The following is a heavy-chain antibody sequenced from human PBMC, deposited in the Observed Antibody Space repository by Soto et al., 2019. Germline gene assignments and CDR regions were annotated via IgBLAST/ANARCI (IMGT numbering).Heavy chain of an antibody. D-gene: IGHD3-10*01. CDR3: SGWFGEMGAFDI. Sequence: QVQLQESGPGLVKPSQTLSLTCTVSGGSISSGDYYWSWIRQPPGKGLEWIGYIYYSGSTYYNPSIESRVTISVDTSKHQFSLKLSSVSAADTAVYYTSGWFGEMGAFDIWCQGTMVTVSS. V-gene: IGHV4-30-4*01. CDR1: GGSISSGDYY. CDR2: IYYSGST. J-gene: IGHJ3*02.